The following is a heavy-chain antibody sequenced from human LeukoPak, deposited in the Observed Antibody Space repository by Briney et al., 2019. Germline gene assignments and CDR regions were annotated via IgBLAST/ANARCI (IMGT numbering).Heavy chain of an antibody. CDR1: GFTFSSYA. CDR3: ARAPGYRSFLDY. V-gene: IGHV3-23*01. J-gene: IGHJ4*02. D-gene: IGHD6-13*01. CDR2: ISGSGGST. Sequence: GGSLRLSCAASGFTFSSYAMSWVRQAPGKGLEWVSAISGSGGSTYYADSVRGRFTISRDNAKNSLYLQMNSLRAGDTAVYYCARAPGYRSFLDYWGQGTLVTVSS.